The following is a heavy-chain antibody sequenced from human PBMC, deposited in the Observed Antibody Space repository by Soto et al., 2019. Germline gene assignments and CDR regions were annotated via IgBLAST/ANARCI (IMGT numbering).Heavy chain of an antibody. V-gene: IGHV1-69*02. J-gene: IGHJ4*02. D-gene: IGHD3-10*01. CDR3: ATNYGSGSTHFDY. Sequence: QVQLVQSGAEVKKPGSPVRVSSTASGDTFNFYTISWVRQVPGQGPEWMGKIIPMLGMSNYAQKFQGRVTTMADKSTSTVYMNLSGLTSEDTAVYYCATNYGSGSTHFDYWGQGTLVTVSS. CDR1: GDTFNFYT. CDR2: IIPMLGMS.